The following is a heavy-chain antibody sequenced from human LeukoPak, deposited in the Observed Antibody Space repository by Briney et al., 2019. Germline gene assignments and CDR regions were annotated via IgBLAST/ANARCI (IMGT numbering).Heavy chain of an antibody. CDR3: ARDRDGKDL. J-gene: IGHJ5*02. CDR2: IQQNGIEK. Sequence: GSLRLSFGASGFPFRDFLMSWVRQAPGKGLEGVANIQQNGIEKYSVGGRFTIARDNVNSLLYLRINSLRADDTAMYYCARDRDGKDLWGQGTLVTVSS. D-gene: IGHD1-1*01. CDR1: GFPFRDFL. V-gene: IGHV3-7*03.